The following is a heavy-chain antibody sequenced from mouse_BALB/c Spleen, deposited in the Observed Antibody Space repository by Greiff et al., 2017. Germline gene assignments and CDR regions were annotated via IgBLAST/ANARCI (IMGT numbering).Heavy chain of an antibody. V-gene: IGHV1-54*01. J-gene: IGHJ3*01. CDR3: ARKDYMGFAY. CDR2: INPGSGGT. D-gene: IGHD2-12*01. Sequence: QVQLQQSGAELVRPGTSVKVSCKASGYAFTNYLIEWVKQRPGQGLEWIGVINPGSGGTNYNEKFKGKATLTADKSSSTAYMQLSSLTSDDSAVYFCARKDYMGFAYWGQGTLVTVSA. CDR1: GYAFTNYL.